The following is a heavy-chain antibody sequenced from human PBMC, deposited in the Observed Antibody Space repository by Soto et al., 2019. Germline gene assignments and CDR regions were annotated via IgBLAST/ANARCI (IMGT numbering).Heavy chain of an antibody. CDR1: GGTFSSYA. J-gene: IGHJ5*02. CDR3: ARAGIAVAGRDGYWFDP. Sequence: QVQLVQSGAEVKKPGPSVKVSCKASGGTFSSYAISWVRQAPGQGLEWMGGIIPIFGTANYAQKFQGRVTITADESTSTAYMELSSLRSEDTAVYYCARAGIAVAGRDGYWFDPWGQGTLVTVSS. V-gene: IGHV1-69*01. D-gene: IGHD6-19*01. CDR2: IIPIFGTA.